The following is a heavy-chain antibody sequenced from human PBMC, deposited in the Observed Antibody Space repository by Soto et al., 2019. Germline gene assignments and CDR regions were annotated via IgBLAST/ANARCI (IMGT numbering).Heavy chain of an antibody. D-gene: IGHD3-16*01. CDR1: GYSFTANS. CDR3: ATKRRGVVY. CDR2: INPNNGGT. J-gene: IGHJ4*02. Sequence: ASVKVSCKASGYSFTANSMHWVRQAPGQGLEWMGWINPNNGGTNYARKFQGWVTMTRDTSISTAYMDLTRLKSDDTAVDYVATKRRGVVYWGQGPLVTFPS. V-gene: IGHV1-2*04.